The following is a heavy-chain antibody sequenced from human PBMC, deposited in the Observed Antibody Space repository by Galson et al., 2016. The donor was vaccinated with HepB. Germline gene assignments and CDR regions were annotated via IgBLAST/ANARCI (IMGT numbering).Heavy chain of an antibody. CDR1: GYTFKNYG. V-gene: IGHV1-18*01. D-gene: IGHD3-3*01. Sequence: SVKVSCKASGYTFKNYGISWVRQAPGQGLEWMGWISPYNGNINYAQKLQDRVTMTTDTSTTTVYMALKSLTSDDTAVYYCARDSETNYDFWSGYNWFDPWGQGTLVTVSS. CDR2: ISPYNGNI. J-gene: IGHJ5*02. CDR3: ARDSETNYDFWSGYNWFDP.